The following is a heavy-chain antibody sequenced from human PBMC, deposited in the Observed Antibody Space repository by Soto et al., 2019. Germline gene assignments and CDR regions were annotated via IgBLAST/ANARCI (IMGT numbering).Heavy chain of an antibody. J-gene: IGHJ6*02. Sequence: PVGSLRLSCAASGFTFSSYAMSWVRQAPGKGLEWVSAISGSGGTTYYAGSVKGRFTISRDNSKNTLYLQMNSLRAEDTALYYCAKFYGVDVWGQGTTVTVSS. V-gene: IGHV3-23*01. CDR2: ISGSGGTT. CDR3: AKFYGVDV. CDR1: GFTFSSYA.